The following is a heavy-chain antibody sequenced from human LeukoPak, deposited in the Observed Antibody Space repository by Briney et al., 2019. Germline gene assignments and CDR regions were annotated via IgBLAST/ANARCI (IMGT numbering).Heavy chain of an antibody. CDR2: IWYDGSNK. J-gene: IGHJ4*02. CDR1: GFTFSSYG. CDR3: ARARLSGVGDY. Sequence: PGGSLRLSCAASGFTFSSYGTHWVRQAPGKGLEWVAVIWYDGSNKYYADSVKGRFTISRDNSKNTLYLQMNSLRAEDTAVYYCARARLSGVGDYWGQGTLVTVSS. V-gene: IGHV3-33*01. D-gene: IGHD2/OR15-2a*01.